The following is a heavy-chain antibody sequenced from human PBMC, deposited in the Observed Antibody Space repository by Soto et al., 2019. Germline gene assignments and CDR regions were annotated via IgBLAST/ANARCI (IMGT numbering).Heavy chain of an antibody. CDR3: TRLFADGDASDI. CDR1: GSTFSGSA. Sequence: GGSLRLSCAASGSTFSGSAIHWVRQASGNGLEWVGRIRSKVNNYATAYAASVKGRFIISRDDSKKTAYLQMYSLKTEDTAVYYCTRLFADGDASDIWGQGTMVTVSS. V-gene: IGHV3-73*01. J-gene: IGHJ3*02. CDR2: IRSKVNNYAT.